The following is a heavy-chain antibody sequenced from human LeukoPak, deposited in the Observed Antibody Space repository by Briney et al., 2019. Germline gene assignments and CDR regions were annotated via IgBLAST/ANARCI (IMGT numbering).Heavy chain of an antibody. J-gene: IGHJ4*02. CDR1: GGSVSSGSYY. D-gene: IGHD6-19*01. CDR2: IYYSGST. CDR3: ARAYSSGWYVLDY. Sequence: SETPSLTCTVSGGSVSSGSYYWSWIRQPPGKGLEWIGYIYYSGSTNYNPSLKSRVTISVDTSKNQFSLKLSSVTAADTAVYYCARAYSSGWYVLDYWGQGTLVTVSS. V-gene: IGHV4-61*01.